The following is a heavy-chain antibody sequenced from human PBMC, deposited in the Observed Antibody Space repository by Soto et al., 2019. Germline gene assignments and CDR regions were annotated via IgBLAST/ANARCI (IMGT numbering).Heavy chain of an antibody. D-gene: IGHD6-13*01. V-gene: IGHV3-30*18. CDR3: AKDGSIAADRPFDY. CDR1: GFTFSSYG. CDR2: ISYDGSNK. Sequence: QTGGSLRLSCAASGFTFSSYGMHWVRQAPGKGLEWVAVISYDGSNKYYADSVKGRFTISRDNSKNTLYLQMNSPRAEDTAVYYCAKDGSIAADRPFDYWGQGTLVTVSS. J-gene: IGHJ4*02.